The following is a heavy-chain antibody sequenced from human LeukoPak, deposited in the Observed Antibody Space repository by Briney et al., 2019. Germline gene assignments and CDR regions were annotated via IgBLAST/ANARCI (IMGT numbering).Heavy chain of an antibody. CDR2: ISYDGSNN. D-gene: IGHD4-11*01. Sequence: QPGRSLRLSCAASGFTFNNNAMHWVRQAPGKGLEWVAVISYDGSNNYYADSVKGRFTISRDNAKNTLYLQMNSLRAEDTAVYYCARGNTDSYYYGMDVWGQGTTVTVS. J-gene: IGHJ6*02. CDR1: GFTFNNNA. CDR3: ARGNTDSYYYGMDV. V-gene: IGHV3-30-3*01.